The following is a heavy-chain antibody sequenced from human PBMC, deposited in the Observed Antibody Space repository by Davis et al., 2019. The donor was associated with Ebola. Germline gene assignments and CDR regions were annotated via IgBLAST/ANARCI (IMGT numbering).Heavy chain of an antibody. CDR1: GFTFSSYW. D-gene: IGHD3-3*01. CDR3: ARDPNFFSEWLLTWFDP. CDR2: TSGSGGST. Sequence: PGGSLRLSCAASGFTFSSYWMSWVRQAPGKGLEWVLATSGSGGSTYYADSVKGRFTISRDNSKNTLYLQMNSLRAEDTAVYYCARDPNFFSEWLLTWFDPWGQGTLVTVSS. J-gene: IGHJ5*02. V-gene: IGHV3-23*01.